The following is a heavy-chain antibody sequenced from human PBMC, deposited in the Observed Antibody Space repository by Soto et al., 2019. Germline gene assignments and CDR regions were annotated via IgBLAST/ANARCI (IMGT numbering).Heavy chain of an antibody. V-gene: IGHV4-59*08. J-gene: IGHJ4*02. Sequence: QVQLQESGPGLVQPSETLSLTCTVSGGSISSYYWSWIRQPPGKGLEWIGYIYYSGSTNYNPSLKSQVTISVDTSKNQFSLKLSSVTAADTAVYYCACGRAPPWLGYWGQGTLVTVSS. CDR1: GGSISSYY. CDR2: IYYSGST. CDR3: ACGRAPPWLGY. D-gene: IGHD3-22*01.